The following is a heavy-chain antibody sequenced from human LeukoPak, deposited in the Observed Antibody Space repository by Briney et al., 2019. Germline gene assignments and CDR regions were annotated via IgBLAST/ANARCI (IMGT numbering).Heavy chain of an antibody. V-gene: IGHV3-23*01. J-gene: IGHJ4*02. CDR2: ISGGSGAT. CDR1: GLSFSNYA. CDR3: AKVGSYATNYYFDF. Sequence: GGSLRLSCAASGLSFSNYAMSWVRQAPGKGLEWVSGISGGSGATHYADSVKGRFTISRDNSKNTLYLQMSSLRAEDTALYYCAKVGSYATNYYFDFWGQGTLVTVSS. D-gene: IGHD1-26*01.